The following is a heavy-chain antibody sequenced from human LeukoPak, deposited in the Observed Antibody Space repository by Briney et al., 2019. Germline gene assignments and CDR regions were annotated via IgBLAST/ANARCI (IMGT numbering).Heavy chain of an antibody. J-gene: IGHJ6*02. CDR1: GGSISSYY. CDR2: IYYSGST. V-gene: IGHV4-59*12. CDR3: ARDNWGSDYYYYGMDV. Sequence: PSETLSLTCTVSGGSISSYYWSWIRQPPGKGLEWIGYIYYSGSTNYNPSLKSRVTISVDTSKNQFSLKLSSVTAADTAVYYCARDNWGSDYYYYGMDVWGQGTTVTVSS. D-gene: IGHD7-27*01.